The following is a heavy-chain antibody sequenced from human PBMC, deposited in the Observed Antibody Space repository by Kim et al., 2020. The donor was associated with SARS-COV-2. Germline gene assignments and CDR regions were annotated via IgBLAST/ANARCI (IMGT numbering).Heavy chain of an antibody. Sequence: ASVKVSCKAPEYSFIGYYIHWVRQAPGQGPEWMGWSNTNSGDTKYAQKFQGRVTMTRDTSISTAYLELSRLRSDDTAMYYCAKSYGQRNYFFDSWGPVTL. CDR2: SNTNSGDT. J-gene: IGHJ4*02. CDR3: AKSYGQRNYFFDS. D-gene: IGHD5-18*01. V-gene: IGHV1-2*02. CDR1: EYSFIGYY.